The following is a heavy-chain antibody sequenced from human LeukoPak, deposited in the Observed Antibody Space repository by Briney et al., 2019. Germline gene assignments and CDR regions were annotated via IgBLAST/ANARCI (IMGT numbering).Heavy chain of an antibody. D-gene: IGHD2-2*01. CDR2: INPNSGGT. J-gene: IGHJ4*02. Sequence: ASVKVSCKASGYTFTGYYMHWVRQAPGQGLEWMGWINPNSGGTNYAQKFQGRVTMTRDTSISTAYMELSRLRSDDSAMYYCARGADLIVVVPAAILFLDYWGQGTLVTVCS. V-gene: IGHV1-2*02. CDR3: ARGADLIVVVPAAILFLDY. CDR1: GYTFTGYY.